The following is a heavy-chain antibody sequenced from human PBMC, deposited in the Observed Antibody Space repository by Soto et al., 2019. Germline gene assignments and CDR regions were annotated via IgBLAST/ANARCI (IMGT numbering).Heavy chain of an antibody. V-gene: IGHV4-59*08. CDR1: GGSISSYY. Sequence: SETLSLTCTVSGGSISSYYWSWIRQPPGKGLEWIGYIYYSGSTNYNPSLKSRVTISVDTSKNQFSLKLSSVTAADTAVYYCASYDILTGYSIFYWGQVTLVTVSS. D-gene: IGHD3-9*01. CDR3: ASYDILTGYSIFY. J-gene: IGHJ4*02. CDR2: IYYSGST.